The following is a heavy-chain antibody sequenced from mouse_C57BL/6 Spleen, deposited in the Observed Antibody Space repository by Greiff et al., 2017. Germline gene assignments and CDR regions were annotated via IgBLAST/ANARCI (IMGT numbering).Heavy chain of an antibody. V-gene: IGHV1-9*01. CDR1: GYTFTGYW. Sequence: VQLQQSGAELMKPGASVKLSCKATGYTFTGYWIEWVKQRPGHGLEWIGEIFPGSGSTNDHEKFKGQATITADTSSNTAYMQLSSLTTEDSAIYYCARDWDKDYFDYWGQGTTLTVSS. D-gene: IGHD4-1*01. CDR3: ARDWDKDYFDY. J-gene: IGHJ2*01. CDR2: IFPGSGST.